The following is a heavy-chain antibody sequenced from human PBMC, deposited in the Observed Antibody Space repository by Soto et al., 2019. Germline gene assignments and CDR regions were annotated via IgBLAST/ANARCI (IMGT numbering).Heavy chain of an antibody. CDR3: ARGGGIYGSGSHYGMDV. CDR2: INPSGCST. Sequence: QVQLVQSGAEVKKPGASVKVSCKASGYTFTSYYMHWVRQAPGQGLEWMGIINPSGCSTSYAQKFQGRVTMTRDTSTSTVYMELSSLRSADTAVYYCARGGGIYGSGSHYGMDVWGQGTTVTVSS. J-gene: IGHJ6*02. V-gene: IGHV1-46*01. CDR1: GYTFTSYY. D-gene: IGHD3-10*01.